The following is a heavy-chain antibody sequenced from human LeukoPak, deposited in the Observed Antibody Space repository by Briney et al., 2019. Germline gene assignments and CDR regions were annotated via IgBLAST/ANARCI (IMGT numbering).Heavy chain of an antibody. D-gene: IGHD3-9*01. J-gene: IGHJ5*02. CDR1: GYTFTSYG. Sequence: ASVKVSCKASGYTFTSYGISWVRQVPGQGLEWMGWISAYNGNTNYAQKLQGRVTMTTDTSTSTAYMELRSLRSDDTAVYYCARVLRYFGWKNWFDPWGQGTLVTVSS. CDR2: ISAYNGNT. V-gene: IGHV1-18*01. CDR3: ARVLRYFGWKNWFDP.